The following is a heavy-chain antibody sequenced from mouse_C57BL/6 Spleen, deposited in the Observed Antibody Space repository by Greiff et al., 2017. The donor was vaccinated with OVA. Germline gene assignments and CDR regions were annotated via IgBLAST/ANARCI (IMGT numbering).Heavy chain of an antibody. CDR3: ARSKGPFDY. V-gene: IGHV1-81*01. CDR1: GYTFTSYG. J-gene: IGHJ2*01. CDR2: IYPRSGNT. D-gene: IGHD3-3*01. Sequence: VHLVESGAELARPGASVKLSCKASGYTFTSYGISWVKQRTGQGLEWIGEIYPRSGNTYYNEKFKGKATLTADKSSSTAYMELRSLTSEDSAVYFCARSKGPFDYWGQGTTLTVSS.